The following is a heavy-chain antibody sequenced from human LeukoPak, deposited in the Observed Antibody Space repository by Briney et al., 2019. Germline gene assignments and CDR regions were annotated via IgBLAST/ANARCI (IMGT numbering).Heavy chain of an antibody. J-gene: IGHJ4*02. CDR2: ISSSSAYI. V-gene: IGHV3-21*01. D-gene: IGHD6-19*01. Sequence: GGSLRLSCAASGFTFSSYSMNWVRQAPGKGREGVSSISSSSAYIYYADSVTGRFTISRNNAKNSLYLQINSVRAEDTAVYYCARAYSSGWAGLDYWGQGTLVTVSS. CDR1: GFTFSSYS. CDR3: ARAYSSGWAGLDY.